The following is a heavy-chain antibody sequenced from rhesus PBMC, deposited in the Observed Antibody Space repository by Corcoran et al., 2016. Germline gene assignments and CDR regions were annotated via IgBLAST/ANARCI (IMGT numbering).Heavy chain of an antibody. Sequence: QVQLQESGPGPVKPSETLPLHCAVSVASLSNNSWNCLRQGPGKGLEWSVRIYYTSGSTDYNPSLKRRVTMSVDTSKKQFSLKLGAVTAADTAVYYCARGTGRYGLESWGQGVVVTVSS. D-gene: IGHD3-22*01. V-gene: IGHV4S2*01. J-gene: IGHJ6*01. CDR2: IYYTSGST. CDR3: ARGTGRYGLES. CDR1: VASLSNNS.